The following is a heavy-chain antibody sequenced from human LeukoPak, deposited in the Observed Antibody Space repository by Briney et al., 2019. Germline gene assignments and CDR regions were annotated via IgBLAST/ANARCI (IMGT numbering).Heavy chain of an antibody. Sequence: ASVKVSCKASGYTFTSYYMHWVRQAPGQGLEWMGIINPSGGSTSYAQKFQGRVTMTRDTSTSTVYMELSSLRSEDTAVYYCARDPGYDFWSGYYTTAQLDYWGQRTLVTVSS. D-gene: IGHD3-3*01. J-gene: IGHJ4*02. V-gene: IGHV1-46*03. CDR2: INPSGGST. CDR1: GYTFTSYY. CDR3: ARDPGYDFWSGYYTTAQLDY.